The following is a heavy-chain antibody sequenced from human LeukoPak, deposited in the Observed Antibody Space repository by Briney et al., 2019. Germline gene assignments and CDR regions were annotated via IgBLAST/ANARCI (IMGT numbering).Heavy chain of an antibody. Sequence: GGSPRLSCAASGFIFSNYWMHWVRQAPGKGLVWVSRVNTDGSSTTYADSVKGRFTISRDNAKNTVYLQMNSLRAEDTAVYYCAGGYSYAPYWGQGTLVTVSS. D-gene: IGHD5-18*01. J-gene: IGHJ4*02. CDR1: GFIFSNYW. CDR2: VNTDGSST. V-gene: IGHV3-74*01. CDR3: AGGYSYAPY.